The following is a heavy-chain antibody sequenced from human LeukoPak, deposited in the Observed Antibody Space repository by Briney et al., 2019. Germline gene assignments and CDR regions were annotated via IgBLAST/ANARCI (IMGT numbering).Heavy chain of an antibody. CDR2: ISGDGDKK. CDR1: GFTFSSYA. J-gene: IGHJ4*02. V-gene: IGHV3-23*01. Sequence: GGSLRLSCAASGFTFSSYAMSWLRQAQGKGLELVSSISGDGDKKYYEDSVKGRLTISREKTKNTLYLQMNSLRGEDTAISYCASHKESFYDSSCNFWGQGTLVTVSS. D-gene: IGHD3-22*01. CDR3: ASHKESFYDSSCNF.